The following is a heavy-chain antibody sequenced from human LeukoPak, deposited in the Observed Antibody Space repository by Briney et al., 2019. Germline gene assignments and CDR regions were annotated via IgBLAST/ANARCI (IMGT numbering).Heavy chain of an antibody. J-gene: IGHJ4*02. CDR3: ARVGFEGASDY. CDR2: INHSGST. Sequence: SETLYLTCSVYGGSFSGYYWSWIRQPPGKGLEWIGEINHSGSTNYNPSLKSRVTISVDTSKNQFSLKLSSVTAADTAVYYCARVGFEGASDYWGQGTLVTVSS. CDR1: GGSFSGYY. V-gene: IGHV4-34*01. D-gene: IGHD1-26*01.